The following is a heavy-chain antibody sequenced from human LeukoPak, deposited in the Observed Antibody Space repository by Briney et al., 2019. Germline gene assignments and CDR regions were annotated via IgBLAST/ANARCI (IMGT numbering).Heavy chain of an antibody. D-gene: IGHD3-16*01. CDR1: GFTFSSHA. CDR3: AKARYDYYYYYMDV. J-gene: IGHJ6*03. V-gene: IGHV3-23*01. CDR2: ISGSGGST. Sequence: TGGSLRLSCAASGFTFSSHAMSWVRQAPGKGLEWVSAISGSGGSTYYADSVKGRFTISRDNSKNTLYLQMNSLRAEDTAVYYCAKARYDYYYYYMDVWGKGTTVTVSS.